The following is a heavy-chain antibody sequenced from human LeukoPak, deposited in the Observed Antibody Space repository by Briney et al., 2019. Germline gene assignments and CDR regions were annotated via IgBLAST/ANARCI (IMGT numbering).Heavy chain of an antibody. V-gene: IGHV3-23*01. Sequence: GGSLRLSCAASGFTFSSYAMSWVRQAPGKGLEWVSTVGSNGGSTWYADSVKGRFTISRDNSKNTLYLQMNSLRAEDTAVYYCAREPAYSSGLDYWGQGTLVTVSS. CDR3: AREPAYSSGLDY. CDR1: GFTFSSYA. D-gene: IGHD6-19*01. J-gene: IGHJ4*02. CDR2: VGSNGGST.